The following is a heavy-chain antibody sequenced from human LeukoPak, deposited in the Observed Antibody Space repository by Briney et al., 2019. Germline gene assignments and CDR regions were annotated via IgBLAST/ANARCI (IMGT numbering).Heavy chain of an antibody. J-gene: IGHJ4*02. Sequence: GGSLRLSCAGSGFTFSSYAMSWVRQAPGQGGEWVSVISDSGDYTSYADSVRGRFTISIDTSRKTLYLQMISLRPEETAVYYCAKDTSIGKYCTNGVCSPFDYWGQGTLVTVSS. V-gene: IGHV3-23*01. D-gene: IGHD2-8*01. CDR2: ISDSGDYT. CDR3: AKDTSIGKYCTNGVCSPFDY. CDR1: GFTFSSYA.